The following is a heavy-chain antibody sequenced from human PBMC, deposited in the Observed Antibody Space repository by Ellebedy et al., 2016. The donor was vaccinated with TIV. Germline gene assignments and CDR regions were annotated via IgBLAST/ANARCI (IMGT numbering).Heavy chain of an antibody. D-gene: IGHD3-9*01. V-gene: IGHV1-69*02. CDR1: GGTFTTDI. Sequence: AASVKVSCKASGGTFTTDIFNWVRQAPGHGLEWMGRIIPILALPNYALKFQARVTITADKSTTTAYMELSSLRFEDTAVYYCATAGYKSGYSPIDYWGQGTLVTVSS. CDR3: ATAGYKSGYSPIDY. J-gene: IGHJ4*02. CDR2: IIPILALP.